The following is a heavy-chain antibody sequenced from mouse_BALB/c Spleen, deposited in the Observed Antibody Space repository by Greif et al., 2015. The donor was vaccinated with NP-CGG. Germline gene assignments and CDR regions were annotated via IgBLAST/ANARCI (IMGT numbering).Heavy chain of an antibody. CDR1: GFTFSSFG. CDR3: ARRTGTDFDY. J-gene: IGHJ2*01. Sequence: EVKLVESGGGLVQPGGSRKLSCAASGFTFSSFGMHWVRQAPEKGLEWVAYISSGSSTIYYADTVKGRFTISRDNPKNTLFLQMTSLRSEDTAMYYCARRTGTDFDYWGQGTTLTVSS. D-gene: IGHD4-1*01. CDR2: ISSGSSTI. V-gene: IGHV5-17*02.